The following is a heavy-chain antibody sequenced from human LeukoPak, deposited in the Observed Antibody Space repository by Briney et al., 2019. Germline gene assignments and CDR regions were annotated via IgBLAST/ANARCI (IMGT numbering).Heavy chain of an antibody. CDR1: GYTFTDYY. CDR3: ARGRPENYSASGST. J-gene: IGHJ5*02. D-gene: IGHD3-10*01. CDR2: INPYSGGT. V-gene: IGHV1-2*02. Sequence: ASVKVSCKASGYTFTDYYIHWVRQAPGQGLEWMGWINPYSGGTTYAQKFQGRVTMTRDTPISTAYMELSRLRSDDTAVYYCARGRPENYSASGSTWGQGTLVTVSS.